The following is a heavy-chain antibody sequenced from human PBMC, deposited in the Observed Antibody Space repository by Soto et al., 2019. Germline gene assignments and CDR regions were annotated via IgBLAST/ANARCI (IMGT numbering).Heavy chain of an antibody. CDR1: GAGDTFSNYG. V-gene: IGHV1-69*06. D-gene: IGHD2-21*01. CDR3: ARGAFCGGAPGCRDMDV. Sequence: QVHLVQSGAEVKSPGSAVKVSCKVSGAGDTFSNYGLNWVRQAPGQGLEWMGGTIPAFGTANYAQKFQGRVTITADTSTTTAYMELSSLRSDDTAVYYCARGAFCGGAPGCRDMDVWGQGTTVTVSS. CDR2: TIPAFGTA. J-gene: IGHJ6*02.